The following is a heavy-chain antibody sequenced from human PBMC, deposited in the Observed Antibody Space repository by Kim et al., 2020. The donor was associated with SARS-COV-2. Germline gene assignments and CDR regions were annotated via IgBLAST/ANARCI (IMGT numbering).Heavy chain of an antibody. CDR3: ARDRGYTGGFYGVDV. Sequence: DSVKGRFTISRDNSKSTLYLQKNSLRAEDTGMYYCARDRGYTGGFYGVDVWGQGTTVTVSS. D-gene: IGHD1-26*01. J-gene: IGHJ6*02. V-gene: IGHV3-30*07.